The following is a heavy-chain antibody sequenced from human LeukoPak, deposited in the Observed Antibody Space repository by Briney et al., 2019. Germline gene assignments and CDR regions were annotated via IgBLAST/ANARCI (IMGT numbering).Heavy chain of an antibody. CDR1: GYTFTGYY. J-gene: IGHJ3*02. CDR3: ARSRHPFRGAFDI. Sequence: ASVKVSCKASGYTFTGYYMHWVRQAPGQGLEWMGWINPNSGGTNYAQKFQGWVTMTRDTSISTAYMELSSLRSDDTAVYYCARSRHPFRGAFDIWGQGTMVTVSS. D-gene: IGHD2/OR15-2a*01. V-gene: IGHV1-2*04. CDR2: INPNSGGT.